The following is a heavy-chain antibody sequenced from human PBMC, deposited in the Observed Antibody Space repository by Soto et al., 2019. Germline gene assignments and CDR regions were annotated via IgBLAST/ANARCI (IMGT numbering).Heavy chain of an antibody. CDR3: ARVSITMVRGVKNNWFDP. CDR1: GYTFTSYG. D-gene: IGHD3-10*01. CDR2: ISGYNGNT. Sequence: QVQLVQSGAEVKKPGASVKVSCKASGYTFTSYGISWVRQAPGQGLEWMGWISGYNGNTNYAQKLQGKGTMTTDTSTSTAYMELRSLRSDDTAVYYCARVSITMVRGVKNNWFDPWGQGTLVTVSS. V-gene: IGHV1-18*01. J-gene: IGHJ5*02.